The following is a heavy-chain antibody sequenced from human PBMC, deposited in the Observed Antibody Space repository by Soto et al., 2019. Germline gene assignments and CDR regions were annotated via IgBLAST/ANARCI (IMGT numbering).Heavy chain of an antibody. CDR3: PRVPGR. CDR2: IYHSGST. CDR1: GGSISSGGYS. Sequence: SETLSLTCAVSGGSISSGGYSWGWIRQPPGEGLEGIGYIYHSGSTYYNPSRKSRGTISVDRSKNQFSLKLGCGTDSDTSEYDCPRVPGRWGQATLVSVCS. V-gene: IGHV4-30-2*01. J-gene: IGHJ4*02. D-gene: IGHD2-2*01.